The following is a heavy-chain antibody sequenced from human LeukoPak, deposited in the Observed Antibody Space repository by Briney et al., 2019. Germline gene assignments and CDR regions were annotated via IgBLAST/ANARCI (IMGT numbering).Heavy chain of an antibody. Sequence: SETLSLTCTVSGGSINNTLFYWGWIRQPPGKGLEWIGTVYYDGINYSSPSLKSRVATSVDTSKNQFSLKLSSVTAADTAVYYCARLMRLRCSGGSCYNFDYWGQGTLVTVSS. J-gene: IGHJ4*02. V-gene: IGHV4-39*07. CDR2: VYYDGIN. D-gene: IGHD2-15*01. CDR3: ARLMRLRCSGGSCYNFDY. CDR1: GGSINNTLFY.